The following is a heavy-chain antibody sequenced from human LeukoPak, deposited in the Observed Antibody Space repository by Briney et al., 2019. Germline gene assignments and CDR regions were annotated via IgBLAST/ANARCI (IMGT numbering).Heavy chain of an antibody. V-gene: IGHV4-39*01. CDR1: GGSISSSSYY. CDR2: IYYSGST. J-gene: IGHJ4*02. Sequence: SETLSLTCTVSGGSISSSSYYWGWIRQPPGKGLEWIGSIYYSGSTYYNPSLKSRVTISVDTSKNQFSLKLSSVTAADTAVYYCASMEPDYDILTGYYAHWGQGTLVTVSS. CDR3: ASMEPDYDILTGYYAH. D-gene: IGHD3-9*01.